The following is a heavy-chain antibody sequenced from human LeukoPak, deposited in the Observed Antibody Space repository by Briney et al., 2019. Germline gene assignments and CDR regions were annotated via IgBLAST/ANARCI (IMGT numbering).Heavy chain of an antibody. CDR1: GYTFTSYG. CDR2: IIPIFGTA. V-gene: IGHV1-69*13. J-gene: IGHJ5*02. D-gene: IGHD3-3*01. Sequence: SVKVSCKASGYTFTSYGISWVRQAPGQGLEWMGGIIPIFGTANYAQKFQGRVTITADESTSTAYMELSSLRSEDTAVYYCARRRGSYDFWSGPIDNWFDPWGQGTLVTVSS. CDR3: ARRRGSYDFWSGPIDNWFDP.